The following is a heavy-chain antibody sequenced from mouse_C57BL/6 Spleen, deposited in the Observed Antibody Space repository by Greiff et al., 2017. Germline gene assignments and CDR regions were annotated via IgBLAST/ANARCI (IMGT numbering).Heavy chain of an antibody. Sequence: VQLQQSGGGLVQPKGSLKLSCAASGFSFNTYAMNWVRQAPGKGLEWVARIRSKSNNYATYYADSVKDRFTISRDDSESMLYLQMNNLKTEDTAMYYCVRDEAYYSAYYYAMDYWGQGTSVTVSS. CDR2: IRSKSNNYAT. J-gene: IGHJ4*01. V-gene: IGHV10-1*01. CDR3: VRDEAYYSAYYYAMDY. CDR1: GFSFNTYA. D-gene: IGHD2-12*01.